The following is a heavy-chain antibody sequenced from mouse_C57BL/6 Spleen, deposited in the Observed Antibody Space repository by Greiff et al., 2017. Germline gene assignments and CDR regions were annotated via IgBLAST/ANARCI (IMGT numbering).Heavy chain of an antibody. CDR3: ARSPYYSTTPFDY. D-gene: IGHD1-1*01. V-gene: IGHV1-66*01. Sequence: QVQLQQPGAELVKPGASVKLSCKASGYSFTSYYIHWVKQRPGQGLEWIGWIYPGSGNTKYNEKFKGKATLTADTSSSTAYMQLSSLTSEDSAVYYCARSPYYSTTPFDYWGQGTTLTVSS. CDR1: GYSFTSYY. J-gene: IGHJ2*01. CDR2: IYPGSGNT.